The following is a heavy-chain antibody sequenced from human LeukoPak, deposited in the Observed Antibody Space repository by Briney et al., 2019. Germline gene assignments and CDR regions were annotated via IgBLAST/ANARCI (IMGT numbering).Heavy chain of an antibody. V-gene: IGHV4-59*08. CDR1: GGSISNYY. D-gene: IGHD6-19*01. CDR3: TKGPSSGRLDY. J-gene: IGHJ4*02. CDR2: IYYSGST. Sequence: PSETLSLTCTVSGGSISNYYWSWIRQPPGKGLEWIGYIYYSGSTNYNPSLKSRVTISVDTSKNQFSLKLSSVTAADTAVYYCTKGPSSGRLDYWGQGTLVTVSS.